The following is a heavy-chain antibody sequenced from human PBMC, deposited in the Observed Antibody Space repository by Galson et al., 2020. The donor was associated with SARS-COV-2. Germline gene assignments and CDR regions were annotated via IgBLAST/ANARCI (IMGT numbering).Heavy chain of an antibody. D-gene: IGHD6-13*01. V-gene: IGHV1-24*01. Sequence: ASVKVSCKVSGYTLTELSMHWVRQAPGKGLEWMGGFDPEDGETIYAQKFQGRVTMTEDTSTDTAYMELSSLRSEDTAVYYCATAPTLAAAGLGPLYWVQGTLVTVSS. J-gene: IGHJ4*02. CDR3: ATAPTLAAAGLGPLY. CDR2: FDPEDGET. CDR1: GYTLTELS.